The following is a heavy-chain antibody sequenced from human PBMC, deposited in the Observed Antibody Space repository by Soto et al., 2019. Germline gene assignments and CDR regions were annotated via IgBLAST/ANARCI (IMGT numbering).Heavy chain of an antibody. CDR2: INHSGST. V-gene: IGHV4-34*01. Sequence: QVQLQQWGAGLLKPSETLSLTCAVYGGSFSGYYWSWIRQPPGKGLEWIGEINHSGSTNYNPSLKSRVTISVDTSKNQFSLKLSSVTAADTAVYYCARGKPLSKIGYSGYATTRDFDYWGQGTLVTVSS. D-gene: IGHD5-12*01. J-gene: IGHJ4*02. CDR3: ARGKPLSKIGYSGYATTRDFDY. CDR1: GGSFSGYY.